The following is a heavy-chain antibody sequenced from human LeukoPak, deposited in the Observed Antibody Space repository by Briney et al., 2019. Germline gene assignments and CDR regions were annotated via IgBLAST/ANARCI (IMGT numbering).Heavy chain of an antibody. D-gene: IGHD3-9*01. CDR3: ARGSRRLGDAFDI. CDR2: IRPDGRET. Sequence: GGSLRLSCAASGFTFTNHWMRWVRQAPGKGLVWVSRIRPDGRETNHADSVKGRFTISRDNAKNTLYLQMVSLRAEDTAVYYCARGSRRLGDAFDIWGQGTLVTVS. J-gene: IGHJ3*02. CDR1: GFTFTNHW. V-gene: IGHV3-74*01.